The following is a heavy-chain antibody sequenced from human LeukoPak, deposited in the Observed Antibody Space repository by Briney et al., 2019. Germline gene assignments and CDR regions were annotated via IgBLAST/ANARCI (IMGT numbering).Heavy chain of an antibody. CDR3: ARKENVYYYFDY. CDR2: IYHSGTT. V-gene: IGHV4-28*01. J-gene: IGHJ4*02. Sequence: TTSDTLSLTCAVSGYSITSSSWWGWIRQPPGKGLEWIGYIYHSGTTYYNPSLQSRVTMSVDTSENQFSLKLSSVTAVDTAVYYCARKENVYYYFDYWGQGTLVTVSS. CDR1: GYSITSSSW. D-gene: IGHD3-10*01.